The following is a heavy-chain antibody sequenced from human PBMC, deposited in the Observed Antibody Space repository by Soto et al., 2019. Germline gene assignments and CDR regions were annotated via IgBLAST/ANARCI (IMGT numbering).Heavy chain of an antibody. Sequence: QVQLQESGPGLVKPSETLSLTCTVGGVSINSYFWSWIRQPPGKGLEWIGYFFSAGSANYNPSLKSRVTMSVDTSKNQCSLKLNSVTAADTAVYYCARQTGGSYFYMDVWGSGTTVTVSS. V-gene: IGHV4-59*08. D-gene: IGHD3-16*01. CDR2: FFSAGSA. J-gene: IGHJ6*03. CDR1: GVSINSYF. CDR3: ARQTGGSYFYMDV.